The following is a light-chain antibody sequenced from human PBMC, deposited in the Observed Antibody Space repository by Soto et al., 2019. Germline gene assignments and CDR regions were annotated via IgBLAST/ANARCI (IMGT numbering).Light chain of an antibody. CDR3: QHYNYYSEA. CDR1: QTISSW. J-gene: IGKJ1*01. Sequence: DFQMTQPPSTLSASLGDGVTITCRASQTISSWLAWYQQKPGTAPKILIYDASSLESGAPSRFSGSGSGTEFTLTISLLKHDYFTTYCCQHYNYYSEAFGEGTKVDI. CDR2: DAS. V-gene: IGKV1-5*01.